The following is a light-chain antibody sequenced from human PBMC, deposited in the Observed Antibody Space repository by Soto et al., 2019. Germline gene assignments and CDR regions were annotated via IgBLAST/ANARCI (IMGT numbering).Light chain of an antibody. CDR2: GAS. CDR1: QSVSANY. CDR3: KPYGSSPPT. V-gene: IGKV3-20*01. J-gene: IGKJ1*01. Sequence: EIVLTQSPGTLSLSPGERATLSCRASQSVSANYLAWYQQKPGQAPRFLIYGASSRATGIPDRFSGSGSGTDLTLTISRLEPEDFSVYYCKPYGSSPPTFGQGTKVEIK.